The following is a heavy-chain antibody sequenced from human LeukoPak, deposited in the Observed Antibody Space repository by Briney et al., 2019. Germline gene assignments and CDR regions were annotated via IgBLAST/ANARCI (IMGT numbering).Heavy chain of an antibody. J-gene: IGHJ6*03. V-gene: IGHV1-2*02. CDR1: GYTFTGYY. CDR3: ARDGGYDFWSGLRYYMGG. D-gene: IGHD3-3*01. Sequence: GASVKVSCKASGYTFTGYYMHWVRQAPGQGLEGMGWINPNSGGTNYAQKFQGRVTMTRDTSISTAYMQLSRLRADDTAVYYCARDGGYDFWSGLRYYMGGWGKGTTVTVSS. CDR2: INPNSGGT.